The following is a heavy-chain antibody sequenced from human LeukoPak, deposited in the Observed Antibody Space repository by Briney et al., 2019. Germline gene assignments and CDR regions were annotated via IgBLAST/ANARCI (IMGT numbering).Heavy chain of an antibody. CDR1: GFTVSSNY. J-gene: IGHJ4*02. D-gene: IGHD4-23*01. CDR3: ARDYGGNSRTPI. Sequence: GGSLRLSCAASGFTVSSNYMSWVRQAPGKGLEWVSVIYSGGSTYYADSVKGRFTISRDNSKNTLYLQMNSLSAEDTAVYYCARDYGGNSRTPIWGQGTLVTVSS. V-gene: IGHV3-53*01. CDR2: IYSGGST.